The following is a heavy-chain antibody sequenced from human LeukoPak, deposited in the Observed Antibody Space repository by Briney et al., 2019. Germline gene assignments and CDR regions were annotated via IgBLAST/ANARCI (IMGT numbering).Heavy chain of an antibody. D-gene: IGHD1-14*01. CDR1: GGSFSGYY. CDR2: INHSGST. Sequence: KPSETLSLTCAVYGGSFSGYYWSWIRQPPGKGLVWIGEINHSGSTNYNPSLKSRLTISVDTSKNQFSLKLSSVTAADTAVYYWGRAAPPSNRPQNGFDPWGQGTPGTAS. CDR3: GRAAPPSNRPQNGFDP. V-gene: IGHV4-34*01. J-gene: IGHJ5*02.